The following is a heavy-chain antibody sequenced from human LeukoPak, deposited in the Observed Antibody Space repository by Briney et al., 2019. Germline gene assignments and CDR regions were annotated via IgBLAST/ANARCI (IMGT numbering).Heavy chain of an antibody. CDR1: GVSFSGYY. CDR2: INPRGST. Sequence: MPSETLSLSCGVYGVSFSGYYWSWIRQPPGKGLEWIGEINPRGSTNYNPSLKSRVTLSADTSKNQFSLTLNSVTAADTAVYYCARRRLGYYFDYWGQGTLVTVSS. V-gene: IGHV4-34*01. J-gene: IGHJ4*02. CDR3: ARRRLGYYFDY. D-gene: IGHD5-24*01.